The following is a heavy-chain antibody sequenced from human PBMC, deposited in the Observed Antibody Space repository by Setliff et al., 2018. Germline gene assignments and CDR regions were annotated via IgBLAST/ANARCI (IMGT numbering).Heavy chain of an antibody. J-gene: IGHJ5*02. CDR3: GRGFSRTEGWGNWFDP. CDR1: GDSVSNSGFF. V-gene: IGHV4-39*01. CDR2: IYDSGSS. Sequence: PSETLSLTCTVSGDSVSNSGFFWGWLRQAPGKGLEGIGNIYDSGSSNYNASLKSRLIITRDTSKNQISLKLTSVTAADTAVYYCGRGFSRTEGWGNWFDPWGQGILVTVYS. D-gene: IGHD3-3*02.